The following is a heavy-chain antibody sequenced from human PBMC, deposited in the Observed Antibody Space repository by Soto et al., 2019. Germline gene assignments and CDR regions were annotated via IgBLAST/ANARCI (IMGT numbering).Heavy chain of an antibody. D-gene: IGHD2-2*01. CDR1: GYSISSGSY. Sequence: PSETLSLTCTGSGYSISSGSYWGWIRQPPGKGPEWIASIYHGGTTFYNPSLKSRITISVDTSHNQFSLNLRSVTAADPALYYRARAHFMFVHGSTFDFGA. CDR3: ARAHFMFVHGSTFDF. CDR2: IYHGGTT. J-gene: IGHJ4*01. V-gene: IGHV4-38-2*02.